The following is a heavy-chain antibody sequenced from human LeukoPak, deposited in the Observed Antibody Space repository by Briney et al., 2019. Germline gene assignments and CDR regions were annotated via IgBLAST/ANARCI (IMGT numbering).Heavy chain of an antibody. CDR3: AKTQHMTYYDFWSGPNNFDY. CDR2: ISYDGSNK. Sequence: PGGSLRLSCAASGFTFSSYAMHWVRQAPGKGLEWVAVISYDGSNKYYADSVKGRFTISRDNSKNTLYLQMNSLRAEDTAVYYCAKTQHMTYYDFWSGPNNFDYWGQGTLVTVSS. V-gene: IGHV3-30-3*02. J-gene: IGHJ4*02. D-gene: IGHD3-3*01. CDR1: GFTFSSYA.